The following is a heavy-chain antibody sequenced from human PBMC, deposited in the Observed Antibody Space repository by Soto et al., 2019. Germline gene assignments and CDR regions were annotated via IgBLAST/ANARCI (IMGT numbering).Heavy chain of an antibody. CDR3: ASSYCSSTACYGYLEY. CDR2: IYTSGST. J-gene: IGHJ4*03. V-gene: IGHV4-4*07. Sequence: SETLSLTCTVSGDSIINYYWTWVRQPAGKGLEWIGRIYTSGSTNYNPSLKSRVTMSVDTSKRQFSLTLRSVTAADTANYYCASSYCSSTACYGYLEYWGQGTLVTVSS. D-gene: IGHD2-2*01. CDR1: GDSIINYY.